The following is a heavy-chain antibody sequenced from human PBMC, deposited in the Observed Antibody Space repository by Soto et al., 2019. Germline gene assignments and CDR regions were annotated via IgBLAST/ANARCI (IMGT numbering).Heavy chain of an antibody. V-gene: IGHV4-39*01. D-gene: IGHD2-15*01. CDR2: IYYIGGA. J-gene: IGHJ4*02. CDR1: GVSVHNSHSF. CDR3: GRVVEGATRHTDLDS. Sequence: PSETLSLTCAVSGVSVHNSHSFWGWIRHPPGKGLEFIGSIYYIGGANYNPSLKSRVTISLYTSKNQFSLTVNSVTAADTAIYYCGRVVEGATRHTDLDSWGQGPMITVSS.